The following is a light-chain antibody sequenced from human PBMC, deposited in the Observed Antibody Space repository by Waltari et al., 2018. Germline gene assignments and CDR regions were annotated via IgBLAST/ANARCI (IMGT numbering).Light chain of an antibody. CDR3: QQVNSYPLT. CDR2: AAS. Sequence: DIQLTQSPSFLSTSVGDRVTITCRASQGVSNYLVWYQQKPGKAPRVLIHAASTLQGGVPSRFSGSGSGTEFTLTISSLQPEDSATYYCQQVNSYPLTFGGGTRV. V-gene: IGKV1-9*01. CDR1: QGVSNY. J-gene: IGKJ4*01.